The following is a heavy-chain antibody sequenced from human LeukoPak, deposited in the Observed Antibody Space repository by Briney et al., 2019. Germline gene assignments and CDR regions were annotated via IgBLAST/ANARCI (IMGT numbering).Heavy chain of an antibody. CDR1: GFTFSSYG. D-gene: IGHD1-26*01. V-gene: IGHV3-30*02. CDR3: AKPDSGSTPDFDY. J-gene: IGHJ4*02. CDR2: IRYDGGNK. Sequence: PGGSLRLSCAASGFTFSSYGMHWVRQAPGKGLEWVAFIRYDGGNKYYADSVKGRFTISRDNSKNTLYLQMNSLRAEDTAVYYCAKPDSGSTPDFDYWGQGTLVTVSS.